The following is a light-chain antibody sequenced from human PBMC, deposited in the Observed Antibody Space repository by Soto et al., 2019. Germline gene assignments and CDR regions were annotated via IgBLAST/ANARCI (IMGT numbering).Light chain of an antibody. CDR2: YAT. J-gene: IGKJ5*01. V-gene: IGKV3-15*01. CDR1: QSVGPN. Sequence: EIVMTQSPATLSVSPGERVILSCRASQSVGPNLACYQQKPCQAPRLLMYYATTRATGIPARFSGGGSGTDFTLTISSLQSEAFAVYYCQQYNNWPPITFGKGTRLEIK. CDR3: QQYNNWPPIT.